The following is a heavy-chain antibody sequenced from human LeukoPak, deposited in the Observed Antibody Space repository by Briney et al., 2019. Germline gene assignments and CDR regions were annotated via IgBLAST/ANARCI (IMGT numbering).Heavy chain of an antibody. CDR1: SGSLSGYF. V-gene: IGHV4-59*01. CDR3: ARARNCGGDCGIDY. CDR2: IRYSGST. J-gene: IGHJ4*02. D-gene: IGHD2-21*02. Sequence: SETLSLTCIVSSGSLSGYFWSWIRQPPEKGLEWIGYIRYSGSTNYNPSLQSRVTMSLDTSKNHFSLKLSSVTAADTAVYYCARARNCGGDCGIDYWGQGTLVTVSS.